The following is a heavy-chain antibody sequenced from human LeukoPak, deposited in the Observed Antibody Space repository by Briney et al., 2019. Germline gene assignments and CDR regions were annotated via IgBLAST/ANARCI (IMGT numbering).Heavy chain of an antibody. CDR2: ISWNSGSI. CDR3: ARTRQSGSGYFQH. CDR1: GFTFDDYA. D-gene: IGHD3-10*01. V-gene: IGHV3-9*01. J-gene: IGHJ1*01. Sequence: GRSLRLSCAASGFTFDDYAMHWVRQAPGKGLEWVSGISWNSGSIGYADSVKGRFTISRDNAKNSLYLQLNSLRAEDTAVYYCARTRQSGSGYFQHWGQGTLVTVSS.